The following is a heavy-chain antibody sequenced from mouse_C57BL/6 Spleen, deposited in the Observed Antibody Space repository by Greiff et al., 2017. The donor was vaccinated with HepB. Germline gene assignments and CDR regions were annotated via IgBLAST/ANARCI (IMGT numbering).Heavy chain of an antibody. J-gene: IGHJ2*01. CDR1: GYTFTDYY. D-gene: IGHD1-1*01. Sequence: EVQLQQSGPELVKPGASVKISCKASGYTFTDYYMNWVKQSHGKSLEWIGDINPNNGGTSYNQKFKGKATLTVDKSSSTAYMELRSLTSEDSAVYYCARTCLITTVVAPYFDYWGQGTTLTVSS. V-gene: IGHV1-26*01. CDR3: ARTCLITTVVAPYFDY. CDR2: INPNNGGT.